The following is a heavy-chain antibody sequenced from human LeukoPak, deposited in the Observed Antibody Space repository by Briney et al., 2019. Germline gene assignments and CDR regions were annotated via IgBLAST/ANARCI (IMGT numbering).Heavy chain of an antibody. D-gene: IGHD3-3*01. CDR3: ARDGRVHYDFWSGYYRDEVWFDP. V-gene: IGHV1-46*03. CDR1: GYTFTSYY. J-gene: IGHJ5*02. CDR2: INPSGGST. Sequence: ASVKASCKASGYTFTSYYMHWVRQAPGQGLEWMGIINPSGGSTSYAQKFQGRVTMTRDTSTSTVYMELSSLRSEDKAVYYCARDGRVHYDFWSGYYRDEVWFDPWGQGTLVTVSS.